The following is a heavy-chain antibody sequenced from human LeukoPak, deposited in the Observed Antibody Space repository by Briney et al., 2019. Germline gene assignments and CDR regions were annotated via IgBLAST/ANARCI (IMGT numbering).Heavy chain of an antibody. J-gene: IGHJ1*01. V-gene: IGHV4-59*08. D-gene: IGHD1-26*01. CDR2: IYYSGIT. CDR1: GDSLSPFY. Sequence: SETLSLTCSVSGDSLSPFYWAWIRQPPGKGLEWIGYIYYSGITRYNPSLKSRVTISVDPSKNQFSLRLSSVTAADTAVYYCARLDSGNHGNIPHWGQGTLVTVSS. CDR3: ARLDSGNHGNIPH.